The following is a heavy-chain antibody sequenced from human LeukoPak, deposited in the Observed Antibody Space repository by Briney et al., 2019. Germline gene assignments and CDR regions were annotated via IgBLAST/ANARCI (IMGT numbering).Heavy chain of an antibody. CDR2: INPNSGGT. V-gene: IGHV1-2*02. Sequence: ASVRVSFKASGYTFTVYYMHWVRQAPGQGGEWMGWINPNSGGTNYAQKFQGRVTMTRDTSISTAYMELSRLRSDDTAVYYCARGLKPNWGFDSIRFDYWGQGTLVTVSS. CDR1: GYTFTVYY. CDR3: ARGLKPNWGFDSIRFDY. D-gene: IGHD7-27*01. J-gene: IGHJ4*02.